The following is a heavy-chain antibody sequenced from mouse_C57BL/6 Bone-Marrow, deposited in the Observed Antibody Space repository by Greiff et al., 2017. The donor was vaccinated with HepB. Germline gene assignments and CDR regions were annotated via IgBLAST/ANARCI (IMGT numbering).Heavy chain of an antibody. D-gene: IGHD2-4*01. CDR2: ISSGSSTI. Sequence: EVKVVESGGGLVKPGGSLKLSCAASGFTFSDYGMHWVRQAPEKGLEWVAYISSGSSTIYYADTVKGRFTISRDNAKNTLFLQMTSLRSEDTAMYYCAREDDYEGYWGQGTTLTVSS. V-gene: IGHV5-17*01. CDR1: GFTFSDYG. CDR3: AREDDYEGY. J-gene: IGHJ2*01.